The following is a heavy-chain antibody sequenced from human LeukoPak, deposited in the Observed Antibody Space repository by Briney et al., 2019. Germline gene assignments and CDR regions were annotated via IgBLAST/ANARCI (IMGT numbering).Heavy chain of an antibody. CDR2: TYYRSKWFN. CDR3: ARLGGNYVDY. Sequence: SETLSLTCTVSGGSISSYYWNWIRQSPSGGLEWLGRTYYRSKWFNDYAVSVKGRITINPDTSRNQFSLQLNSVTPEDTAVYYCARLGGNYVDYWGQGTLVTVSS. CDR1: GGSISSYY. J-gene: IGHJ4*02. D-gene: IGHD1-26*01. V-gene: IGHV6-1*01.